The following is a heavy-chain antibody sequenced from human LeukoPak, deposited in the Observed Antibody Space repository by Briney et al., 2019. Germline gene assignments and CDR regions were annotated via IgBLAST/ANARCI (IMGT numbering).Heavy chain of an antibody. CDR3: ARDDSSLAGAFDI. V-gene: IGHV3-11*05. Sequence: GGSLRLSCAASGFTFSGYYMSWIRQAPGKGLEWVSYISSSSSYTNYADSVKGRFTISKDNAKNSLYLQMNSLRADDTAVYYCARDDSSLAGAFDIWGQGTMVTVSS. CDR2: ISSSSSYT. J-gene: IGHJ3*02. CDR1: GFTFSGYY. D-gene: IGHD3-22*01.